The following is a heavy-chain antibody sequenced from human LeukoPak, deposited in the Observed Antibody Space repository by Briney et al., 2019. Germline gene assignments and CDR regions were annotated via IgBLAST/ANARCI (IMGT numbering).Heavy chain of an antibody. CDR2: IYSDGAT. CDR1: GFTVSNSY. Sequence: GGSLRLSCAASGFTVSNSYMSWVRQAPGKGLEWVSIIYSDGATYYADSVKGRFTISRDNSKNTLYLQMNSLRAEDTAVYYCARARWYLDYWGQGALVTVSS. D-gene: IGHD4-23*01. V-gene: IGHV3-53*01. J-gene: IGHJ4*02. CDR3: ARARWYLDY.